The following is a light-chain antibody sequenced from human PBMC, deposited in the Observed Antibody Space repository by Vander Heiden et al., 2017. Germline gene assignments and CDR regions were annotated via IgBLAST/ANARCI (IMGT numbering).Light chain of an antibody. CDR3: QVWDSSAL. CDR1: NIGSKN. CDR2: RDI. Sequence: SYELTQPLSVSVALGQTARITCGGNNIGSKNVHWYQQKPGQAPVLVIYRDIIRPSGIPERFSGSNSGNTATLTFSRAQAGDEADYYCQVWDSSALFGGGTKLTVL. V-gene: IGLV3-9*01. J-gene: IGLJ2*01.